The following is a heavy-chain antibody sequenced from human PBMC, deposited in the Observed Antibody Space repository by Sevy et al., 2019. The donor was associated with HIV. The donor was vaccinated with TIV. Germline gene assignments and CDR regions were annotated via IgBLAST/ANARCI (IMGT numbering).Heavy chain of an antibody. V-gene: IGHV3-30*02. CDR2: IWYDGSNK. D-gene: IGHD6-19*01. J-gene: IGHJ6*02. CDR3: TKAKYSSGWYEYGMDV. CDR1: GFTFSSYG. Sequence: GGSLRLSCAASGFTFSSYGMHWVRQAPGKGLEWVAFIWYDGSNKYYADSVKGRFTISRDNSKKTLYLQRNSLRTEDVVENDGTKAKYSSGWYEYGMDVWGQRTTVTVSS.